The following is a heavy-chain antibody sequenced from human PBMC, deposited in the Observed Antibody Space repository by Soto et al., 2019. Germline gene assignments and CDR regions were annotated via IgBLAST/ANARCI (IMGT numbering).Heavy chain of an antibody. CDR3: ARLGSLSGSPEFDY. V-gene: IGHV4-61*01. J-gene: IGHJ4*02. D-gene: IGHD3-10*01. Sequence: SETLSLTCTVSGASVSSGSYYWSWIRQPPGMGLESIAYISYSGNANYNPSLKSRVTMSVDTSKDQFSLRLSSVTAADTAVYYCARLGSLSGSPEFDYWGQGTLVTVSS. CDR1: GASVSSGSYY. CDR2: ISYSGNA.